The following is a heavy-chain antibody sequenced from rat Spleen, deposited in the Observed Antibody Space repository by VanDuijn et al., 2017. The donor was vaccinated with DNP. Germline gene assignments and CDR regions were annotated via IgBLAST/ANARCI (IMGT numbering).Heavy chain of an antibody. V-gene: IGHV5S13*01. CDR2: ISTVGDNS. J-gene: IGHJ2*01. CDR1: GFTFRSYG. CDR3: GKNTGYYFDH. Sequence: EVQLVESGGDLVQPGRSLKLSCAASGFTFRSYGMAWVRQAPTKGLEWVASISTVGDNSYYPDSVKGRFTISRDNAKSSLYLQMNSLKSEDTATYYCGKNTGYYFDHWGQGVMVTVSS. D-gene: IGHD4-1*01.